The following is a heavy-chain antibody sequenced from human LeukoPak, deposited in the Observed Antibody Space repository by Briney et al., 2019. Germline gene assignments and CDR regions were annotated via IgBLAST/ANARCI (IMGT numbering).Heavy chain of an antibody. J-gene: IGHJ4*02. V-gene: IGHV4-59*06. CDR2: IYYSGST. D-gene: IGHD3-10*01. Sequence: SETLSLTCTVSGGSISSYYWGWLRQPPGKGLEWIGYIYYSGSTYYNPSLKSRVNISVDTSKTQFSLKLSSVTAADTAVYYCARDTRVGYYDSGSHFDYWGQGTLITVSS. CDR3: ARDTRVGYYDSGSHFDY. CDR1: GGSISSYY.